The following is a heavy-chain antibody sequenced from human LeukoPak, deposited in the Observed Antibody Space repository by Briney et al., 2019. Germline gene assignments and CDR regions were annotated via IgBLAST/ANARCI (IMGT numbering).Heavy chain of an antibody. Sequence: GGSLRLSCAVSGFPFSTYAMSWVRRAPGQGLEWVSAISANGADKYYADSVKGRFTISRDNSKNTLFLQMTSLRVEDTAVYYCANYRKPQGLDYWGQGTLVTVSS. V-gene: IGHV3-23*01. CDR1: GFPFSTYA. CDR3: ANYRKPQGLDY. J-gene: IGHJ4*02. D-gene: IGHD1-14*01. CDR2: ISANGADK.